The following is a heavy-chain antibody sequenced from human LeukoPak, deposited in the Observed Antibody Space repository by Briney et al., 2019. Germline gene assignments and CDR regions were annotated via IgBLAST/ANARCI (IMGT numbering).Heavy chain of an antibody. CDR2: ISYDGSKD. CDR1: GFTFSSYG. CDR3: AKERDQRISTSYDY. J-gene: IGHJ4*02. D-gene: IGHD5-24*01. V-gene: IGHV3-30*18. Sequence: GRSLRLSCAASGFTFSSYGMHWVRQAPGKGLEWVAVISYDGSKDFYADSVKGRFTISRDSSTNMLFLQMNSLRTEDTAVYYCAKERDQRISTSYDYWGQGTLVTVSS.